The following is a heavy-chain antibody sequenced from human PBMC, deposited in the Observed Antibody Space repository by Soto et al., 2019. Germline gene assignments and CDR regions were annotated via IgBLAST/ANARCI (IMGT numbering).Heavy chain of an antibody. CDR1: GFTFSSYA. CDR2: ISYDGSNK. J-gene: IGHJ4*02. V-gene: IGHV3-30-3*01. D-gene: IGHD1-26*01. CDR3: ARGSYFATSL. Sequence: GGSLRLSCAASGFTFSSYAMHWVRQAPGKGLEWVAVISYDGSNKYYADSVKGRFTISRDNSKNTLYLQMNSLRAEDTAVYYCARGSYFATSLWGQGTLVTVSS.